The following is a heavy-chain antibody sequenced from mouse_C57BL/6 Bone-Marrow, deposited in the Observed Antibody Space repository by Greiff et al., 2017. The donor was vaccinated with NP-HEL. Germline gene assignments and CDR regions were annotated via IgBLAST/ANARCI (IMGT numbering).Heavy chain of an antibody. D-gene: IGHD3-3*01. CDR1: GYSFTGYY. J-gene: IGHJ3*01. Sequence: VHVKQSGPELVKPGASVKISCKASGYSFTGYYMHWVKQSSEKSLEWIGEINPSTGGTSYNQKFKGKATLTVDKSSSTAYMQLKSLTSEDAAVYYGARGAGPWFAYWGQGTLVTVSA. V-gene: IGHV1-43*01. CDR3: ARGAGPWFAY. CDR2: INPSTGGT.